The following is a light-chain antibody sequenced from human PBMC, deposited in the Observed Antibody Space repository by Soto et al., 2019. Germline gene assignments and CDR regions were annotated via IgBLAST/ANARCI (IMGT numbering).Light chain of an antibody. CDR3: EQYGSSIQT. Sequence: EIVLTQFPGTFSLSPGERATLSCRASQRVGSNYLAWYQQRPCQPPNLLIFGASHRAPDIPDRFSGSGSGTDFTLTISRLEPEDFAVYYCEQYGSSIQTFGQVTKVDIK. CDR1: QRVGSNY. J-gene: IGKJ1*01. V-gene: IGKV3-20*01. CDR2: GAS.